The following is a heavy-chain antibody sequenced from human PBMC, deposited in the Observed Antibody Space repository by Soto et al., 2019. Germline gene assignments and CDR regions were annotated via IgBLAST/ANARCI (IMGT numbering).Heavy chain of an antibody. CDR1: GGSCSSYY. Sequence: QVQLQESGPGLVKPSETLSLTYTVSGGSCSSYYWSWIRQPPGKGLEWIGYIYYSGSTNYNPSLKSRVTISVDTSKNQFSLKLSSVTAADTAVYYCARRGDYGDTWYFDLWGRGTLVTVSS. CDR3: ARRGDYGDTWYFDL. D-gene: IGHD4-17*01. V-gene: IGHV4-59*08. J-gene: IGHJ2*01. CDR2: IYYSGST.